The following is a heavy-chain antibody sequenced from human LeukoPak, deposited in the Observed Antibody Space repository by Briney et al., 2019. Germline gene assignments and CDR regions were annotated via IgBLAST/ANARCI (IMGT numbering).Heavy chain of an antibody. Sequence: SQTLSLTCAVSGGSISSSNWWSWVRQPPGKGLEWIGEIYHSGSTNYNPSLKSRVTISVDKSKNQSSLKLSSVTAADTAVYYCASWRAMPSPPAFAYWGQGTLVTVSS. D-gene: IGHD2-2*01. CDR3: ASWRAMPSPPAFAY. CDR2: IYHSGST. CDR1: GGSISSSNW. V-gene: IGHV4-4*02. J-gene: IGHJ4*02.